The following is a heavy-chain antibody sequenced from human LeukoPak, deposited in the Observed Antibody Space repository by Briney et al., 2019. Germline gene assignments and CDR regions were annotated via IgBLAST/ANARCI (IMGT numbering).Heavy chain of an antibody. V-gene: IGHV4-4*09. CDR1: GGSFSGYY. J-gene: IGHJ5*02. D-gene: IGHD6-13*01. CDR3: ARYSSSWSMFDP. CDR2: IYTSGST. Sequence: PSETLSLTCAVYGGSFSGYYWSWIRQPPGKGLEWIGYIYTSGSTNYNPSLKSRVTISVDTSKNQFSLKLSSVTAADTAVYYCARYSSSWSMFDPWGQGTLVTVSS.